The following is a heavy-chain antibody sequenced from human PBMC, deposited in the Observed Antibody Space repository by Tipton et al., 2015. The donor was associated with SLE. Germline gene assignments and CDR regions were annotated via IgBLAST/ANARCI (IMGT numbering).Heavy chain of an antibody. CDR3: ARDWDGGRDRFDY. CDR1: GFTFSSYA. V-gene: IGHV3-30*04. CDR2: ISHGGITQ. J-gene: IGHJ4*02. D-gene: IGHD3-16*01. Sequence: SLRLSCTASGFTFSSYAIHWVRQAPGKGLEWVAFISHGGITQYYGDSVRGRFTVSRDNSKNTIYLQMKSLRAEDTAVYFCARDWDGGRDRFDYWGQGTLVTVSS.